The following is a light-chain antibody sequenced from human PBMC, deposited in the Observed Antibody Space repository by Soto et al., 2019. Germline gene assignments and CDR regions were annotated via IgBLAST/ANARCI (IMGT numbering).Light chain of an antibody. J-gene: IGLJ1*01. CDR2: SNN. V-gene: IGLV1-44*01. CDR1: SSNIGSNT. CDR3: AAWDDSLNANYV. Sequence: QSVLTQPPSASGTPGQRVTISCSGSSSNIGSNTVNWYQQLPGTAPKLLIYSNNQRPSGVPDRFSGFKSGTSASLAISGLQSEDEADYYCAAWDDSLNANYVFGTGTKLTVL.